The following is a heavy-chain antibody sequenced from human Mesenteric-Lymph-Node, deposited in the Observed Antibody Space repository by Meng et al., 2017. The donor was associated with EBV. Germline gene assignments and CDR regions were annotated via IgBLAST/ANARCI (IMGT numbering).Heavy chain of an antibody. J-gene: IGHJ4*02. CDR3: GRPANIGWYSNHPFDS. V-gene: IGHV6-1*01. Sequence: QVQEGVAGMGQAMAVLLLTWARCRVCASNVSASWHWSRQYASRGCGSLSRAYYRSKWYHDFAASVKSRITIAPATSKNRFSLQLNSVPPYNTAVYYSGRPANIGWYSNHPFDSWGQGTLVTVSS. D-gene: IGHD6-19*01. CDR1: RVCASNVSAS. CDR2: AYYRSKWYH.